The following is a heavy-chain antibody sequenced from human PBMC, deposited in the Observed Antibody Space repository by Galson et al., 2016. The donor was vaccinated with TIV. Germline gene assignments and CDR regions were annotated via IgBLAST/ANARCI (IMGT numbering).Heavy chain of an antibody. CDR2: ISGSGATT. CDR1: GFTFSSHA. Sequence: SLRLSCAASGFTFSSHAMTWVRQAPGKGLEWVSAISGSGATTHYADSVKGRFTISRDNSKNTLYVQMNSLRAEDTAVYYCAKAPSSGFSYYYGLDVWGQGTTVTVS. J-gene: IGHJ6*02. D-gene: IGHD3-22*01. V-gene: IGHV3-23*01. CDR3: AKAPSSGFSYYYGLDV.